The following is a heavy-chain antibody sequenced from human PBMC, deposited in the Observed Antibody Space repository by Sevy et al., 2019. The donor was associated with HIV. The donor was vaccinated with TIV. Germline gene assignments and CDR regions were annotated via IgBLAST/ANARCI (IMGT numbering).Heavy chain of an antibody. CDR1: GFTFSKYS. V-gene: IGHV3-23*01. D-gene: IGHD2-8*01. CDR3: AREGCTKPHDY. J-gene: IGHJ4*02. Sequence: GGPLRSPVPASGFTFSKYSMSWFPKPPGKGLEGVSTLSFGCGEINYADSVKGRFTISRDNSKSSVYLQMNNLRPEDTAVYYCAREGCTKPHDYWGQGTLVTVSS. CDR2: LSFGCGEI.